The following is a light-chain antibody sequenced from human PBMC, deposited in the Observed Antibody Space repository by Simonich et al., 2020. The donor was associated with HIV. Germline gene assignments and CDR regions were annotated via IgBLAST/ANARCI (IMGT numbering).Light chain of an antibody. CDR3: MQGTHWPFT. J-gene: IGKJ3*01. CDR2: KVA. V-gene: IGKV2-30*02. Sequence: DVVMTQSPLSLPVTLGQPASISCRSSQSLVHSDGNTYLTWFQQRPGQSPRRLIYKVANWDSGVPDRFSGSGSGTDFTLKISRVEAEDVGVYYCMQGTHWPFTFGPGTKVDIK. CDR1: QSLVHSDGNTY.